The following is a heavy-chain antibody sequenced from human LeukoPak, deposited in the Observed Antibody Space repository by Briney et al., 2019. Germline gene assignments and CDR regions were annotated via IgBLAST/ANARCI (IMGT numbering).Heavy chain of an antibody. V-gene: IGHV3-7*01. CDR1: GFTFSSYW. D-gene: IGHD3-22*01. CDR2: IKQDGSEK. J-gene: IGHJ3*02. CDR3: ARDRNYYDSSGYFPAFDI. Sequence: GGSLRLSCAASGFTFSSYWMNWVRQAPGKGLEWVANIKQDGSEKYYVDSVRGRFTISRDNAKNSLYLQMNSLRAEDTAVYYCARDRNYYDSSGYFPAFDIWGQGTMVTVSS.